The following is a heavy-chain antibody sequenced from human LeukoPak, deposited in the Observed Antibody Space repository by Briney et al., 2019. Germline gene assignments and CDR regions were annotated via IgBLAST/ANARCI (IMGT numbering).Heavy chain of an antibody. J-gene: IGHJ4*02. CDR3: ARFKGGTGFDY. Sequence: PSETLSLTCAVSGGSITTTGFDWAWIRQPPGQGFEWIATISSSGKAYYYPSLMSRVTISVDTSKNQFSLDVTSVTAADTVLFYCARFKGGTGFDYWGRGILVIVS. CDR1: GGSITTTGFD. D-gene: IGHD1-26*01. CDR2: ISSSGKA. V-gene: IGHV4-39*01.